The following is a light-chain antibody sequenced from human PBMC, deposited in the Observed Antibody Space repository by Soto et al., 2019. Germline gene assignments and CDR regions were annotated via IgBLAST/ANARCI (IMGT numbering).Light chain of an antibody. CDR2: TNN. CDR1: SSNIGSNT. CDR3: AVWDDSLHGLL. Sequence: QSVLTQPPSASGPPGQTVVISCSGRSSNIGSNTVSWYHQLPGTHPKVLIYTNNQRPSGVPDRFSGSKSGTSASLTIRGLQSDDEADYYCAVWDDSLHGLLFGGGTKLTVL. V-gene: IGLV1-44*01. J-gene: IGLJ2*01.